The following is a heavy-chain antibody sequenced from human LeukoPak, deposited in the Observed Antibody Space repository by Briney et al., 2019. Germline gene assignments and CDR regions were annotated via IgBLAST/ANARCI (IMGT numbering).Heavy chain of an antibody. V-gene: IGHV3-7*03. CDR3: AYPFARTRPFDY. CDR1: GLTSSNYW. CDR2: IKPDGSGE. D-gene: IGHD1-1*01. J-gene: IGHJ4*02. Sequence: GGSLRLSCVASGLTSSNYWMYWVRRAPGKGLEGVANIKPDGSGESYADSVKGRFTISKDNAENSLFLQMNSLRPEDTAVHYCAYPFARTRPFDYWGQGTLVTVSS.